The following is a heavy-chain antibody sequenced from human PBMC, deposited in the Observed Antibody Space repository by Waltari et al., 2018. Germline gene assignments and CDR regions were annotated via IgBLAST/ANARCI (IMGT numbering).Heavy chain of an antibody. CDR1: GFTFGPYT. D-gene: IGHD3-22*01. CDR3: ARTWNWVYDS. Sequence: EVRLVESGGGLVKPGGSLRLSCAASGFTFGPYTMNWVRLSPRKGLEWIASVITGTDYKFYADSVKDRFSISRDNAKNSLYLQMDSLTADDTALYYCARTWNWVYDSWGQGTPVTVSS. CDR2: VITGTDYK. J-gene: IGHJ1*01. V-gene: IGHV3-21*01.